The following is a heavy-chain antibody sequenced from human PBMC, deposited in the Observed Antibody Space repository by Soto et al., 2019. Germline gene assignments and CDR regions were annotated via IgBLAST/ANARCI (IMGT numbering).Heavy chain of an antibody. CDR1: GFTFSSYS. CDR2: ISSSSDYI. CDR3: AGEIAP. D-gene: IGHD2-21*01. V-gene: IGHV3-21*01. Sequence: PGGSLRLSCAASGFTFSSYSMNWVRQAPGKGLEWVSSISSSSDYIFYADSVQGRFTISRDNTKNSLYLQMNSLSAEDTAVYYCAGEIAPWGQGTLVTVSS. J-gene: IGHJ5*02.